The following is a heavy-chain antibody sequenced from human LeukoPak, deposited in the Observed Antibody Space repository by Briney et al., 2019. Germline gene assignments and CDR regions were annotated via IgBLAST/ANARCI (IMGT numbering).Heavy chain of an antibody. V-gene: IGHV4-59*01. CDR3: ASAPHVNYFDF. J-gene: IGHJ4*02. CDR2: IYYSGST. D-gene: IGHD2/OR15-2a*01. CDR1: GGSISSYY. Sequence: SETLSLTCTVSGGSISSYYWSWIRQPPGKGLEWIGYIYYSGSTNYNPSLKSRVTISVDTSKNQFSLKLSSVTAADTAVYYCASAPHVNYFDFWGQGALVTVST.